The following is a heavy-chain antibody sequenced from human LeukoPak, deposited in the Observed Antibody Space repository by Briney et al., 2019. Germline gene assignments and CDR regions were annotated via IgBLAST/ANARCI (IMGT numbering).Heavy chain of an antibody. CDR3: ARADYYDSSGYFDY. V-gene: IGHV3-21*01. CDR1: GFTFSSYS. J-gene: IGHJ4*02. Sequence: GGSLRLSCAASGFTFSSYSLNWVRQAPGKGLEWVSSISSSSSYIYYADSVKGRFTISRDNAKNSLYLQMNSLRAEDTVVYYCARADYYDSSGYFDYWGQGTLVTVSS. CDR2: ISSSSSYI. D-gene: IGHD3-22*01.